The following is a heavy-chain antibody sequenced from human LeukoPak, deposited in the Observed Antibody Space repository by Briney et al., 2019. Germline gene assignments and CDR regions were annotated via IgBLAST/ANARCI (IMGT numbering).Heavy chain of an antibody. V-gene: IGHV3-53*01. CDR1: GFTVSSNY. Sequence: GGSLRLSCAASGFTVSSNYMSWVRQAPGKGLEWVSVIYSGGSTYYADSVKGRSTISRDNSKNTLYLQVNSLRAEDTAVYYCASQTTVKYYFDYWGQGTLVTVSS. CDR2: IYSGGST. CDR3: ASQTTVKYYFDY. J-gene: IGHJ4*02. D-gene: IGHD4-17*01.